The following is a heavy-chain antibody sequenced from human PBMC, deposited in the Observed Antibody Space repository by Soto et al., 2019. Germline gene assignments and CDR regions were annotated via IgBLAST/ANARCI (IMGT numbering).Heavy chain of an antibody. Sequence: QVQLVQSGAEVKKPGSSVKVSCKASGGTFSSYAISWVRQAPGQGLEWMGWIIPIFGTANYAQKFQGRVTITAYESTSTDYMELSSLRSEDTAVYYCATPDDYGGNSLDYYGMDVWGQGTTVTVSS. CDR1: GGTFSSYA. CDR3: ATPDDYGGNSLDYYGMDV. V-gene: IGHV1-69*01. D-gene: IGHD4-17*01. J-gene: IGHJ6*02. CDR2: IIPIFGTA.